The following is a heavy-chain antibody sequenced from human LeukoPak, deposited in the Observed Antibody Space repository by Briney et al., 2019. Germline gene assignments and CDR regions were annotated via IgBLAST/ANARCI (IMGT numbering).Heavy chain of an antibody. Sequence: SETLSLTCAVYGGSFSGYYWSWIRQPPGKGLEWIGEINHSGGTNYNPSLKSRVTISVDTSKNQFSLKLSSVTAADTAVYYCARGSYYYGSGSYLNTFDPWGQGTLVTVSA. CDR2: INHSGGT. CDR1: GGSFSGYY. D-gene: IGHD3-10*01. V-gene: IGHV4-34*01. J-gene: IGHJ5*02. CDR3: ARGSYYYGSGSYLNTFDP.